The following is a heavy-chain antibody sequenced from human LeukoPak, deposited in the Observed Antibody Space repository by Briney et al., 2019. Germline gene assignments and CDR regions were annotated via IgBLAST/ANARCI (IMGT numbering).Heavy chain of an antibody. D-gene: IGHD3-10*01. CDR2: IYYDGNT. V-gene: IGHV4-39*01. Sequence: SETLSLTCAVSGDSISTSAYYWDWSRQPPGKGLEWIGNIYYDGNTRYNPSLKSRVTISVDRSKNQFSLKLSSVTAADTAVYYCARRYYYGSGSPEYWGQGSPVTVSS. J-gene: IGHJ4*02. CDR1: GDSISTSAYY. CDR3: ARRYYYGSGSPEY.